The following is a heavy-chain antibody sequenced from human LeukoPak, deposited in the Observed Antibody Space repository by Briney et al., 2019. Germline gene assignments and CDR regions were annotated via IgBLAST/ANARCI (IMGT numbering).Heavy chain of an antibody. D-gene: IGHD3-10*01. Sequence: SETLSLTCTVSGGSISSSSDYWGWIRQPPGKGLEWIGSIYYSGSTYYNPSLKSRVTISVDTSKNQFSLKLSSVTAADTAVYYCARQDGSGMDVWGQGTTVTVSS. CDR3: ARQDGSGMDV. V-gene: IGHV4-39*01. CDR2: IYYSGST. J-gene: IGHJ6*02. CDR1: GGSISSSSDY.